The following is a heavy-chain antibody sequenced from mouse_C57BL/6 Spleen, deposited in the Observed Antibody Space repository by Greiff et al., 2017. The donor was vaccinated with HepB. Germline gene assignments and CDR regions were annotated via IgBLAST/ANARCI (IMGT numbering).Heavy chain of an antibody. Sequence: QVQLKQPGAELVMPGASVKLSCKASGYTFTSYWMHWVKQRPGQGLVWIGEIDPSDSYTNYNQKFKGKSTLTVDKSSSTAYMQLSSLTSEDSAVYYCARGSSPYYYAMDYWGQGTSVTVSS. V-gene: IGHV1-69*01. D-gene: IGHD1-1*01. CDR2: IDPSDSYT. J-gene: IGHJ4*01. CDR1: GYTFTSYW. CDR3: ARGSSPYYYAMDY.